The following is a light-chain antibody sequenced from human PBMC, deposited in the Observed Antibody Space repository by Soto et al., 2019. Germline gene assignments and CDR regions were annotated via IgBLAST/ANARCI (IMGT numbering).Light chain of an antibody. CDR3: KQYGSSPWT. CDR1: QSISSSY. Sequence: EMVLTQSPGTLSLSPGERATLSCRASQSISSSYLAWYQQKPGQAPRLLIYGASSRATGIPDRFSGSGSGTDFTLTISRLEPEDFAFYYCKQYGSSPWTFGQGTKVEIK. CDR2: GAS. J-gene: IGKJ1*01. V-gene: IGKV3-20*01.